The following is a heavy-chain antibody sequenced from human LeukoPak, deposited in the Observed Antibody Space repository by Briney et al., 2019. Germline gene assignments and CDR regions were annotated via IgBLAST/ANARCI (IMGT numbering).Heavy chain of an antibody. V-gene: IGHV3-74*01. Sequence: GGSLTLSCEACGFPFNRYRMLWVRQAPGKGLVWVSRIKSDGKTNYADSVKGRFTISRDNAKNTVSLQMDSLRAEDTGVYYCARAPSEVGGYYPEYFRHWGQGTLVTVSS. D-gene: IGHD3-22*01. CDR1: GFPFNRYR. CDR2: IKSDGKT. CDR3: ARAPSEVGGYYPEYFRH. J-gene: IGHJ1*01.